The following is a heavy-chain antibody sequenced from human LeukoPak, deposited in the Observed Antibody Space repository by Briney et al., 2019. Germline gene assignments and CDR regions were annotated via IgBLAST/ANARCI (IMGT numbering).Heavy chain of an antibody. J-gene: IGHJ6*03. CDR3: ARGRVSSSSWYSTYYYYFYMDV. CDR1: DHSTTIYY. Sequence: PSQSLSLTCTASDHSTTIYYWTWTRQPPGKGLERIGYIAHTGSTNHNPSLNSRVTISRDTSKSHFSLELSSVTAADTAVYFCARGRVSSSSWYSTYYYYFYMDVWGKGTTVTVSS. D-gene: IGHD6-13*01. CDR2: IAHTGST. V-gene: IGHV4-59*01.